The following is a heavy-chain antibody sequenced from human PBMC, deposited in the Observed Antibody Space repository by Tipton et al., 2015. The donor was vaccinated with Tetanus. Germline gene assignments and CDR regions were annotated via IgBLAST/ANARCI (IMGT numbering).Heavy chain of an antibody. CDR1: GGTFTNYA. J-gene: IGHJ4*02. D-gene: IGHD6-19*01. Sequence: QSGAEVKKPGSSVKVSCKASGGTFTNYALSWVRQAPGQGLEWLGWNGGYNGDTNYAQKFQGRGTMTTDTTANTAYMELRSLRSDDTAVYFCARLVKQWLVPEDYWGQGTLVTVSS. CDR2: NGGYNGDT. V-gene: IGHV1-18*01. CDR3: ARLVKQWLVPEDY.